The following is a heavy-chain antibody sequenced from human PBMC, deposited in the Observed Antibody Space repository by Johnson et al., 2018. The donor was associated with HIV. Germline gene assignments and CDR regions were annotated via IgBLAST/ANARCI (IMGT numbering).Heavy chain of an antibody. CDR1: GFTFSNYG. CDR2: ISYDGGNK. CDR3: AKEGSGYFHAFDI. V-gene: IGHV3-30*18. D-gene: IGHD3-22*01. Sequence: QVLLVESGGGVVQPGRSLRLSCAASGFTFSNYGMHWVHQAPGKGLEWVAVISYDGGNKYYADSVKGRFTISRDNSKNTLYLQMNSLRAEDTAVYYCAKEGSGYFHAFDIWGQGTMVTVSS. J-gene: IGHJ3*02.